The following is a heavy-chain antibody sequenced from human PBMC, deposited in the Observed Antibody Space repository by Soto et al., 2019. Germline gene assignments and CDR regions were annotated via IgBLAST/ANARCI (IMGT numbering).Heavy chain of an antibody. CDR1: GFTFSSYS. D-gene: IGHD1-26*01. J-gene: IGHJ3*02. Sequence: GGSLRLSCAASGFTFSSYSMNWVRQAPGKGLEWVSSISSSSSYIYYADSVKGRFTISRDNAKNSLYLQMNSLRAEDTAVYYCARDGWKLRISAFDIWGQGTMVTVSS. CDR3: ARDGWKLRISAFDI. V-gene: IGHV3-21*01. CDR2: ISSSSSYI.